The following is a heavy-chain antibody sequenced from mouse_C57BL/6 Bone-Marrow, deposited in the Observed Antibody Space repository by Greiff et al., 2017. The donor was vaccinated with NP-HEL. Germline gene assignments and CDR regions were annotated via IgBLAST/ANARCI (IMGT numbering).Heavy chain of an antibody. D-gene: IGHD1-1*01. Sequence: EVKLVESGGDLVKPGGSLKLSCAASGFTFSSYGMSWVRQTPDKRLEWVATISSGGSYTYYPDRVKGRFTISRDNAKNTLYLHMSSLKSEDTAMYYCARHRLLLRSYYAMDYWGQGTSVTVSS. CDR1: GFTFSSYG. V-gene: IGHV5-6*02. J-gene: IGHJ4*01. CDR3: ARHRLLLRSYYAMDY. CDR2: ISSGGSYT.